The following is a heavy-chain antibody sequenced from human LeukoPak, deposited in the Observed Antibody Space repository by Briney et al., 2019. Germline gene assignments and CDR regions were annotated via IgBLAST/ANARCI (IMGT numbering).Heavy chain of an antibody. CDR1: GDSISSYY. CDR3: ARLHYNWFDP. Sequence: SETLSLTCTVSGDSISSYYWSWIRQPPGKGLDWIGYIYYGGSTNYNPSLKSRVTISVDTSKNQFSLRLSSVTAADTAVYFCARLHYNWFDPWGQGTLVTVSS. D-gene: IGHD3-10*01. CDR2: IYYGGST. J-gene: IGHJ5*02. V-gene: IGHV4-59*08.